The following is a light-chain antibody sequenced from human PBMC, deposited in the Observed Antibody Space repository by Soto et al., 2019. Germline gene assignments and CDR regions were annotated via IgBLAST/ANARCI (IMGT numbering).Light chain of an antibody. V-gene: IGKV1-5*03. CDR1: QTISSW. J-gene: IGKJ1*01. CDR2: KAS. Sequence: DIQRTQSPSTLSGSLGDRLTLTCRASQTISSWLAWYKQKPGKAPKLLIYKASTLKSGVPSRFRGSGAGTEVTLTISSLTPDDFETYYCQHYNSYSEAFGQGTNVEIK. CDR3: QHYNSYSEA.